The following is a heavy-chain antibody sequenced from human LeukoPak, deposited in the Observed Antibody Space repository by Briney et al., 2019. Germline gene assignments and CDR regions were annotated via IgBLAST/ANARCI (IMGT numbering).Heavy chain of an antibody. V-gene: IGHV3-30*02. D-gene: IGHD6-19*01. CDR1: GFTFSSYG. CDR2: IRYDGSSK. J-gene: IGHJ6*03. Sequence: GGSLRLSCAASGFTFSSYGMHWVRQAPGKGLEWVAFIRYDGSSKYYADSVKGRFTISRDNAKNSLYLQMNSLRAEDTAVYYCARDPSNSSGWYWYYYYMDVWGNGTTVTISS. CDR3: ARDPSNSSGWYWYYYYMDV.